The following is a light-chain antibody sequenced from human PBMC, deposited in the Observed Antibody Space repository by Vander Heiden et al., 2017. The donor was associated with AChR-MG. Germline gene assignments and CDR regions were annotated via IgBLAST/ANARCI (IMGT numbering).Light chain of an antibody. CDR3: CSYAGSYVV. CDR1: SSDVGGYNY. Sequence: QSALTQPRSVSGSPGQSVPISCTGTSSDVGGYNYVPWYQQHPGKAPKLMIYDVSKRPSGVPDRFSGSRSGNTASLTISGLQAEDETDYYCCSYAGSYVVFGGGTTLTVL. J-gene: IGLJ2*01. V-gene: IGLV2-11*01. CDR2: DVS.